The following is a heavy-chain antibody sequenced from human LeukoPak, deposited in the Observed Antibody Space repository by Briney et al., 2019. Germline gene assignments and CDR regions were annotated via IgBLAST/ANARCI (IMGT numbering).Heavy chain of an antibody. V-gene: IGHV4-39*01. J-gene: IGHJ4*02. CDR1: GGSISSSSYY. Sequence: PSEALSLTCTVSGGSISSSSYYWGWIRQPPGKGLEWIGSIYYSGTTYYNPSLKSRVTISVDTSKNQFLLKLSSVTAADTAVYYCARQDRGDYLYHFDYWGQGTLVTVSS. D-gene: IGHD4-17*01. CDR2: IYYSGTT. CDR3: ARQDRGDYLYHFDY.